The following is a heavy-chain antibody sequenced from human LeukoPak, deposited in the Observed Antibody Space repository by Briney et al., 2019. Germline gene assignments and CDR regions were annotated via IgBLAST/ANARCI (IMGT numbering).Heavy chain of an antibody. Sequence: PSETLSLTCSVSGGSISSGDYYWSWIRQPPGTGLEWIGYIYYSGSTYYNPSLKSRVTISVDTSKNQFSLKLSSVTAADTAVYYCASAGGDPNWFDPWGQGTLVTVSS. CDR2: IYYSGST. CDR3: ASAGGDPNWFDP. CDR1: GGSISSGDYY. J-gene: IGHJ5*02. V-gene: IGHV4-30-4*01. D-gene: IGHD2-21*02.